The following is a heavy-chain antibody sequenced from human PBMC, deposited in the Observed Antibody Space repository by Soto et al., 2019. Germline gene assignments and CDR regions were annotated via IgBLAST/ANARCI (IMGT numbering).Heavy chain of an antibody. CDR3: ARKVDAFDI. V-gene: IGHV3-30-3*01. CDR2: ISYDGSNK. J-gene: IGHJ3*02. CDR1: GFTFSSYA. Sequence: VGSLRLSCAASGFTFSSYAMHWVRQAPGKGLEWVAVISYDGSNKYYADSVKGRFTISRDNYKNTLYLQMNSLRAEDTAVYYCARKVDAFDIWGQGTMVSVSS.